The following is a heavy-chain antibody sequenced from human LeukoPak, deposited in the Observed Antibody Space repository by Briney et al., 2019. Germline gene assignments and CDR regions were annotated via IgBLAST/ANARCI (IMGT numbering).Heavy chain of an antibody. D-gene: IGHD3-3*02. V-gene: IGHV3-33*01. J-gene: IGHJ4*02. CDR3: ARDRISRTDY. CDR1: GFTFSSYG. CDR2: IWYDGSNE. Sequence: GRSLRLSCAASGFTFSSYGMHWVRQAPGKGLEWVAVIWYDGSNEYYADSVKGRFTISRDNSKNTLYLQMNSLRAEDTAVYYCARDRISRTDYWGQGTLVTVSS.